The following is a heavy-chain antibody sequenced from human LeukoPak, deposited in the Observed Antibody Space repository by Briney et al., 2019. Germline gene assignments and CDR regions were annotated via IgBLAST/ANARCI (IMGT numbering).Heavy chain of an antibody. V-gene: IGHV3-21*01. CDR2: ISSSSNYI. J-gene: IGHJ4*02. CDR3: ARGTPTTRDFDY. D-gene: IGHD4-11*01. CDR1: GFTFSSYA. Sequence: GGSLRLSCAASGFTFSSYAMSWVRQAPGKGLEWVSFISSSSNYIYYTDSVKGGFTISRDNAKNSLFLQMNSLRAEDTAVYYCARGTPTTRDFDYWGQGTLVTVSS.